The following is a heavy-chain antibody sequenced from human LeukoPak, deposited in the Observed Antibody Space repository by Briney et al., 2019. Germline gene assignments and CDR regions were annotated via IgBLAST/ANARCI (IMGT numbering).Heavy chain of an antibody. CDR1: GFTFTDYY. V-gene: IGHV1-2*02. D-gene: IGHD2/OR15-2a*01. CDR3: AREGNGLLSKDFDY. Sequence: ASVKVSCKSSGFTFTDYYIRWVRQAPGQGLEWMGYIGPHSSATSSPQEFQGRVTMTRDTSMSTAYMELTRLTSDDTAVYYCAREGNGLLSKDFDYWGQGTLVTVSS. CDR2: IGPHSSAT. J-gene: IGHJ4*02.